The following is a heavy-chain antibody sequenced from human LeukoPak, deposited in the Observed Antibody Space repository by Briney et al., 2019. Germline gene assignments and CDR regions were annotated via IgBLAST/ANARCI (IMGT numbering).Heavy chain of an antibody. Sequence: ASETLSLTCTVSGGSISSSSYYWGWIRQPPGKGLEWIGSIYYSGSTYYNPSLKSRVTISVDTSKNQFSLKLSSVTAADTAVYYCARVTYGSGSYFDYWGQGTLVTVSS. D-gene: IGHD3-10*01. J-gene: IGHJ4*02. V-gene: IGHV4-39*07. CDR2: IYYSGST. CDR1: GGSISSSSYY. CDR3: ARVTYGSGSYFDY.